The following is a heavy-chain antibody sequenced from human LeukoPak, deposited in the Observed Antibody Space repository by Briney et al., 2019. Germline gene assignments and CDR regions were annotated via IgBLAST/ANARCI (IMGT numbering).Heavy chain of an antibody. Sequence: GGSLRLSCAASGFTFSSYAMSRVRQAPGKGLEWVSAISGSGGSTYYADSVKGRFTISRDNSKNTLYLQMNSLRAEDTAVYYCAKDDEDSSSSDYWGQGTLVTVSS. V-gene: IGHV3-23*01. D-gene: IGHD2-2*01. CDR3: AKDDEDSSSSDY. CDR2: ISGSGGST. CDR1: GFTFSSYA. J-gene: IGHJ4*02.